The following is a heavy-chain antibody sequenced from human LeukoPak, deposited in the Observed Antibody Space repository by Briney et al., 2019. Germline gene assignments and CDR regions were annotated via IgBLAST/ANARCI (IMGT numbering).Heavy chain of an antibody. CDR3: AKGRDKYQLLSKNWFDP. Sequence: GRSLRLSCAASGFTFEDYAMHWVRQAPGKGLEWVSGISGSIGYADSVKGRFTISRDNAKNSLYLQMNSLRAEDTALYYCAKGRDKYQLLSKNWFDPWGQGTLVTVSS. V-gene: IGHV3-9*01. D-gene: IGHD2-2*01. J-gene: IGHJ5*02. CDR1: GFTFEDYA. CDR2: ISGSI.